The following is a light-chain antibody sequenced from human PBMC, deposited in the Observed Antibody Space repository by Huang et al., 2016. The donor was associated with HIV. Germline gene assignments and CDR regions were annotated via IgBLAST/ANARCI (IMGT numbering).Light chain of an antibody. CDR3: QQYALSPWT. CDR2: AAS. J-gene: IGKJ1*01. Sequence: EIVLTKSPGTLSLSPGQGLTLSCRASQTVSTYSLAWKRQKPGQSPRRLIYAASTRAAGIPDRFSGSGSATDFILTVSRLEPEDSAVYYCQQYALSPWTFGHGTKVEI. V-gene: IGKV3-20*01. CDR1: QTVSTYS.